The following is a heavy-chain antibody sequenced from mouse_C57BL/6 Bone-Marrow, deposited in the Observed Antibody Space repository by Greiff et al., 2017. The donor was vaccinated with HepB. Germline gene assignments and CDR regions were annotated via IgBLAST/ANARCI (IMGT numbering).Heavy chain of an antibody. CDR1: GYTFTSYW. J-gene: IGHJ2*01. V-gene: IGHV1-50*01. D-gene: IGHD1-1*01. Sequence: QVQLQQPGAELVKPGASVKLSCKASGYTFTSYWMQWVKQRPGQGLEWIGEIDPSDSYTNYNQKFKGKATVTVDTSSSTAYMQLSSLTSEDSAVYYCARSHGSSNFDYGGQGTTLTVSS. CDR2: IDPSDSYT. CDR3: ARSHGSSNFDY.